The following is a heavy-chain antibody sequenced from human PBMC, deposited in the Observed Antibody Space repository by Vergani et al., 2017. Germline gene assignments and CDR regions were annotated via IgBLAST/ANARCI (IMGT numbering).Heavy chain of an antibody. D-gene: IGHD5-18*01. V-gene: IGHV4-59*01. J-gene: IGHJ6*03. CDR3: ARSGRFQLWSHDYYYYYMDV. CDR1: GGSISSYY. Sequence: QVQLQESGPGLVKPSETLSLTCTVSGGSISSYYWSWIRQPPGKGLEWIGYIYYSGSTNYNPPLKSRVTISVDTSKNQFSLKLSSVTAADTAVYYCARSGRFQLWSHDYYYYYMDVWGKGTTVTVSS. CDR2: IYYSGST.